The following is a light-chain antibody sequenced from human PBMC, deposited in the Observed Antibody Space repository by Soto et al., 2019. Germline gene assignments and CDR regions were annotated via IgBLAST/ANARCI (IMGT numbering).Light chain of an antibody. CDR2: DVY. CDR1: QRVSSF. V-gene: IGKV3-11*01. Sequence: ESVLTQSPATVSLSPGERATLSCRASQRVSSFLSWYQQKPGQAPRLLIYDVYKRATGIPARFSGSGSGTDFTLTINTLEPEDFAVYYCQQXSNWFSWSCGQGTKVDIK. CDR3: QQXSNWFSWS. J-gene: IGKJ1*01.